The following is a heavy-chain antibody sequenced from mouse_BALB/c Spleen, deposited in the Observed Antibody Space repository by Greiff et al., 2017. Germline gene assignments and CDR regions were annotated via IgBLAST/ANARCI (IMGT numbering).Heavy chain of an antibody. CDR3: ARRNGYYAYFDY. D-gene: IGHD2-3*01. Sequence: VQLQQSGAELVRPGSSVKISCKASGYAFSSYWMNWVKQRPGQGLEWIGQIYPGDGDTNYNGKFKGKATLTADKSSSTAYMQLSSLTSEDSAVYFCARRNGYYAYFDYWGQGTTLTVSS. CDR2: IYPGDGDT. J-gene: IGHJ2*01. V-gene: IGHV1-80*01. CDR1: GYAFSSYW.